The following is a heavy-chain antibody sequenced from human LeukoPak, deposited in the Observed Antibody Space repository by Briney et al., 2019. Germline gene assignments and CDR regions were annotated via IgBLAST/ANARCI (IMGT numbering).Heavy chain of an antibody. V-gene: IGHV1-2*02. CDR1: GYNLGAFY. CDR2: IKPDSGAT. CDR3: TRDGDWVRQDFDR. J-gene: IGHJ4*02. Sequence: ASVKVSCKASGYNLGAFYMYWVRQAPGQGLEWMGWIKPDSGATLYSQKFQGRVTMTRDTSITTLYMELSSLTSDDTAVYYCTRDGDWVRQDFDRWGQGTLVTVSS. D-gene: IGHD2-21*02.